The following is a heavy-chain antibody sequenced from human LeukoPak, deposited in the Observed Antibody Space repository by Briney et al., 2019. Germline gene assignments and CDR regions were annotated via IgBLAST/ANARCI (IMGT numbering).Heavy chain of an antibody. D-gene: IGHD3-10*01. CDR1: GGSFSDYY. CDR2: INHNGGI. V-gene: IGHV4-34*01. J-gene: IGHJ4*02. CDR3: ARGFLAHFYGSSSHGY. Sequence: PSETLSLTCAVYGGSFSDYYWAWIRQPPGTGLEGIGEINHNGGINYNPSLKSRVTLSLDTSMNLFSLRLTSVTAADTGVYYCARGFLAHFYGSSSHGYWGQGTLVSVSS.